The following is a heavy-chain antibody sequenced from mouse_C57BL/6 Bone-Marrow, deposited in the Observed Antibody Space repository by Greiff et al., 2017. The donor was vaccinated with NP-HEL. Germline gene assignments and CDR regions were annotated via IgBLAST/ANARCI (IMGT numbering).Heavy chain of an antibody. CDR1: GYTFTSYW. Sequence: QVQLQQPGAELVMPGASVKLSCKASGYTFTSYWMHWVKQRPGQGLEWIGEIDPSDSYTNYNQKFKGKSTLTVDKSSSTAYMQLSSLTSEDSAVYYCAVLPSRSYWGQGTTLTVSS. V-gene: IGHV1-69*01. CDR3: AVLPSRSY. J-gene: IGHJ2*01. CDR2: IDPSDSYT.